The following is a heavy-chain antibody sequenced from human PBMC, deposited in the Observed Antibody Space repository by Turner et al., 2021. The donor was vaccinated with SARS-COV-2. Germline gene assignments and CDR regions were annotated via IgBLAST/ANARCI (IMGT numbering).Heavy chain of an antibody. CDR2: VGNTGRTT. D-gene: IGHD3-3*01. Sequence: DAHLMESGGMLVRPGVTLTLTCAATVFRFSSFALSWVRQAPGKGLEWVAHVGNTGRTTHYADSVRGRFTISRDNSNGTLFLLMGSLKVEDTAVYFCAKTSSGMVDYFDSWGQGTPVAVSS. J-gene: IGHJ4*02. CDR3: AKTSSGMVDYFDS. V-gene: IGHV3-23*01. CDR1: VFRFSSFA.